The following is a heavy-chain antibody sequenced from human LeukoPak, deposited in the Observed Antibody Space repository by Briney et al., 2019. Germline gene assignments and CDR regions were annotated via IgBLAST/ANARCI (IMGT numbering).Heavy chain of an antibody. Sequence: GGSLRLSCVASGLTFNTYNMNWVRQAPGKGLEWVSVIYTGGSTYYADSVKGRFPISRDNSKNTLYLQMNSLRAEDTAVYYCARAGYYESYAFDIWGQGTMVTVSS. CDR2: IYTGGST. CDR1: GLTFNTYN. V-gene: IGHV3-66*01. J-gene: IGHJ3*02. CDR3: ARAGYYESYAFDI. D-gene: IGHD3-16*01.